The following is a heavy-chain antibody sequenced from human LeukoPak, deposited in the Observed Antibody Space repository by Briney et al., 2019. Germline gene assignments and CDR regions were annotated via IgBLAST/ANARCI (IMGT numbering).Heavy chain of an antibody. V-gene: IGHV4-4*07. CDR1: GGSISNYF. CDR2: IYSTGRS. CDR3: VRGPYGASISNWFDP. D-gene: IGHD4/OR15-4a*01. J-gene: IGHJ5*02. Sequence: SETLSLTCTVSGGSISNYFWSWVRQPAGKGLEWIGRIYSTGRSDYNPSLKSRITMSVDTPNNQFSLNLRSVTAADTAVYYCVRGPYGASISNWFDPWGQGLLVTVSS.